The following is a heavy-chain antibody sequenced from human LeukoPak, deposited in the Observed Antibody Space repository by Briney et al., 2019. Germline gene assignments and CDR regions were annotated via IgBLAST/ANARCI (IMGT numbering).Heavy chain of an antibody. CDR3: ARFPHYYDSSGYYVY. J-gene: IGHJ4*02. Sequence: SQTLSLTCTVSGGSISSGDYYWSWIRQPPGKGLEWIGYIYYSGSTYYNASLKSRVTISVDTSKNQFSLKLSSVTAADTAVYYCARFPHYYDSSGYYVYWGQGTLVTVSS. D-gene: IGHD3-22*01. CDR2: IYYSGST. V-gene: IGHV4-30-4*01. CDR1: GGSISSGDYY.